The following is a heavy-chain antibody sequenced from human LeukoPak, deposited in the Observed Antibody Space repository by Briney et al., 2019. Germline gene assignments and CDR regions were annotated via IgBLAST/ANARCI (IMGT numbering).Heavy chain of an antibody. Sequence: SETLSLTCTVSGGSISSSSYYWGWIRQPPGKGLEWIGSIYYSGSTYYNPSLKSRVTISVDTSKNQFSLKLSSVTAADTAVYYCATSEAGYDYVRGSYRANWFDPWGQGTLVTVSS. D-gene: IGHD3-16*02. V-gene: IGHV4-39*07. CDR1: GGSISSSSYY. CDR2: IYYSGST. J-gene: IGHJ5*02. CDR3: ATSEAGYDYVRGSYRANWFDP.